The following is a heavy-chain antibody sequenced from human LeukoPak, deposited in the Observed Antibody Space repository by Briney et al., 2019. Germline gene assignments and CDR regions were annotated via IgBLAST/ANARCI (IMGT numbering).Heavy chain of an antibody. CDR1: GYTLTELS. CDR2: FDPEDGET. J-gene: IGHJ5*02. D-gene: IGHD6-13*01. Sequence: ASVKVSCKVSGYTLTELSMHWVRQAPGKGLEWMEGFDPEDGETIYAQKFQGRVTMTEDTSTDTAYMELSSLRSEDTAVYYCATGGQLVSNWFDPWGQGTLVTVSS. CDR3: ATGGQLVSNWFDP. V-gene: IGHV1-24*01.